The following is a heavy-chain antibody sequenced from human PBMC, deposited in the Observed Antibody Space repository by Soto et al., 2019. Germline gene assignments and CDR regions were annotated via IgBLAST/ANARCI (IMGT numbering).Heavy chain of an antibody. D-gene: IGHD3-22*01. V-gene: IGHV4-31*03. Sequence: SETLSLTCNVSGGSINSGGYYGNWIRQVPGRGLEWIGYISYSASSFYNPSLESRVSVSIDTSGNQFSLKLSSMTAADTAVYFCARAHTYYYGISGYSKQSFHFDSWGQGTLVTVSS. CDR1: GGSINSGGYY. CDR2: ISYSASS. CDR3: ARAHTYYYGISGYSKQSFHFDS. J-gene: IGHJ4*02.